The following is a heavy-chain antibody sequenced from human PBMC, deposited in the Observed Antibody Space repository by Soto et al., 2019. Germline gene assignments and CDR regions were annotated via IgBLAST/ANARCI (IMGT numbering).Heavy chain of an antibody. J-gene: IGHJ6*02. V-gene: IGHV4-31*03. Sequence: QVPLRESAQGLVQASETLSLVCTVSGGSVSSGSYYWSWIRKVPQGVLEWLGYISYIGNTYSNPSLKSRVRISEDTSKNQLSLNVKSGTAADPAVYYCARSIGRAAAGNFGGMDVWGQGTTVT. CDR2: ISYIGNT. D-gene: IGHD6-19*01. CDR1: GGSVSSGSYY. CDR3: ARSIGRAAAGNFGGMDV.